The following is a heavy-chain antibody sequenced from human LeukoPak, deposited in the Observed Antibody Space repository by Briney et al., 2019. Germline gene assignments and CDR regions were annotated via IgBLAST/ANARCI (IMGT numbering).Heavy chain of an antibody. J-gene: IGHJ4*02. Sequence: ASVKVSCKFSGYTLTELSMHGVRQAPGKGVEWMGGFDPEDGETIYAQKFQGRVTMTEDTSTDTAYMELSSLRSEDTAVYYCATGYGPMVQGVIIYYWGQGTLVTISS. D-gene: IGHD3-10*01. CDR2: FDPEDGET. CDR3: ATGYGPMVQGVIIYY. V-gene: IGHV1-24*01. CDR1: GYTLTELS.